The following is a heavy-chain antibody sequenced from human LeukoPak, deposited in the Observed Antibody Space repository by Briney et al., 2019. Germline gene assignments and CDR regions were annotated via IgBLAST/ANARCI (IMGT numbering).Heavy chain of an antibody. J-gene: IGHJ4*02. CDR1: GGGFSSYA. Sequence: ASVKVSCKASGGGFSSYAISWVRQAPGQGLEWMGGIIPIFGTANYAQKFQGRVTITTDESTSTAYMELSSLRSEDTAVYYCARSEEYQLLPHFDYWGQGTLVTVSS. CDR3: ARSEEYQLLPHFDY. D-gene: IGHD2-2*01. V-gene: IGHV1-69*05. CDR2: IIPIFGTA.